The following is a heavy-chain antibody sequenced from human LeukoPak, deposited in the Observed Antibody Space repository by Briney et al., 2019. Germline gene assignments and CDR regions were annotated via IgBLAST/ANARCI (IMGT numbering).Heavy chain of an antibody. CDR3: AKDSARVNSGYSYNWFDF. J-gene: IGHJ5*01. D-gene: IGHD3-22*01. V-gene: IGHV3-43*02. CDR2: IGGDGGST. CDR1: GFTFDDYA. Sequence: GGSLRLSCAASGFTFDDYAMHWVRQAPGKGLEWVSLIGGDGGSTYYADSVKGRFTISRDNSRNSLYLQMNSLTTEDTALYYYAKDSARVNSGYSYNWFDFWGQGTLVTVSS.